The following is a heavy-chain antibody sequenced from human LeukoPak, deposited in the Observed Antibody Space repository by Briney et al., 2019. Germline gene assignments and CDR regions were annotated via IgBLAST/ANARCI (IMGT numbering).Heavy chain of an antibody. CDR1: GFTFSSYA. CDR2: ISGSGGST. J-gene: IGHJ4*02. V-gene: IGHV3-23*01. D-gene: IGHD5-18*01. CDR3: AKVPAMVTAHFDY. Sequence: GGSLSLSCAASGFTFSSYAMSWVRQAPGKGLEWVSAISGSGGSTYYADSVKGRFTISRDNSKNTLYLQMNSLRAEDTAVYYCAKVPAMVTAHFDYWGQGTLVTVSS.